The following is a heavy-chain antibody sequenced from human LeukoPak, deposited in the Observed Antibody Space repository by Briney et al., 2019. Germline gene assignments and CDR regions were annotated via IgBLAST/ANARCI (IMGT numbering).Heavy chain of an antibody. V-gene: IGHV4-59*08. CDR2: IYYSGST. CDR1: GGSISSYY. Sequence: SETLSLTCTVSGGSISSYYWSWIRQPPGKGLEWIGYIYYSGSTNYNPSLKSRVTISVDTSKNQFSLKLSSVTAADTAVHYCADSGRVHNLFDPWGQGTLVTVSS. J-gene: IGHJ5*02. D-gene: IGHD3-16*01. CDR3: ADSGRVHNLFDP.